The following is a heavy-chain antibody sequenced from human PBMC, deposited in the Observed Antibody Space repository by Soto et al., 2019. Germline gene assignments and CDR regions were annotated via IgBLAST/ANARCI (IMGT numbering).Heavy chain of an antibody. D-gene: IGHD3-3*01. Sequence: GGSLRLSCTASGFTFGDYAMSWVRQALGKGLEWVGFIRSKAYGGTTEYAASVKGRFTISRDDSKSIAYLQMNSLKTEDTAVYYCTRARDFWSGYRIRYYYGMDVWGKGTTVTV. CDR3: TRARDFWSGYRIRYYYGMDV. V-gene: IGHV3-49*04. J-gene: IGHJ6*04. CDR1: GFTFGDYA. CDR2: IRSKAYGGTT.